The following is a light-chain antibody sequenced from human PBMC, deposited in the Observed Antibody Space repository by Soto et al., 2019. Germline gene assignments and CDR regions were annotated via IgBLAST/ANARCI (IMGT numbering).Light chain of an antibody. CDR3: QNAESCPLIT. CDR2: AAS. V-gene: IGKV1-12*01. J-gene: IGKJ5*01. Sequence: DIRLNQSTSAVYAYIVDSVTIRCRFSEDIRPWLAWYQQKSGKAPKLLIYAASSLQSGVPSRLSGSVSGTDFTLTISSLQPEDFATYYCQNAESCPLITFGQGTRLEIK. CDR1: EDIRPW.